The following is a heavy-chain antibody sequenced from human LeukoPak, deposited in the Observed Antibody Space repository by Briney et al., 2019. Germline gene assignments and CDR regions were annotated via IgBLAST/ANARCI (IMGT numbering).Heavy chain of an antibody. CDR2: IYTSGST. V-gene: IGHV4-61*02. D-gene: IGHD6-13*01. CDR3: ARDGSPSTYYYYYYMDV. Sequence: SQTLSLTCTVSGGSISSGSYYWGWIRQPAGKGLDWVGRIYTSGSTNYNPALKSRVTISVDTSKNQFSLKLSSVTAADTAVYYCARDGSPSTYYYYYYMDVWGKGTTVTVSS. J-gene: IGHJ6*03. CDR1: GGSISSGSYY.